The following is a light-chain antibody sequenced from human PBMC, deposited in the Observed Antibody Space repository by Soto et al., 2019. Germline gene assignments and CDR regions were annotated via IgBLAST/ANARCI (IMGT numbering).Light chain of an antibody. CDR3: QQYDIWPPYT. V-gene: IGKV3-15*01. CDR2: DAS. Sequence: EIELTQSPATLSLSPGERATLSCRASQSVSSFLVWYQQKPGQAPRLLIYDASTRATGIPPRFSGGGSGTEFTVTISSLQSEDFAIYYCQQYDIWPPYTFGQGTKVDI. CDR1: QSVSSF. J-gene: IGKJ2*01.